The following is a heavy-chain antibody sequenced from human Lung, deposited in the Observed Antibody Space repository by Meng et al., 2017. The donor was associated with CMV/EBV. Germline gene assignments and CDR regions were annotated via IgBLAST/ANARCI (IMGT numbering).Heavy chain of an antibody. V-gene: IGHV3-15*01. Sequence: GSSLKISCAASGFTFSDAWMSWVRQAPGKGLEWVGRVKSETDGGTRDYAAPVKDRFTISRDDSKNTVYLQMTNLKAEDTAIYYCTTDWRWGQGALVTVSS. CDR2: VKSETDGGTR. CDR1: GFTFSDAW. J-gene: IGHJ4*02. CDR3: TTDWR.